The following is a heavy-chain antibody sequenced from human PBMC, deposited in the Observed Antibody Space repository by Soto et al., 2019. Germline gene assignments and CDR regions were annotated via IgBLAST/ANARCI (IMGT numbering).Heavy chain of an antibody. CDR2: IIPILGIA. J-gene: IGHJ4*02. CDR1: GGTFSSYT. V-gene: IGHV1-69*02. D-gene: IGHD3-9*01. CDR3: ARVGHILTGYFDY. Sequence: ASVKVSCKASGGTFSSYTISWVRQAPGQGLEWMGRIIPILGIANYAQKFQGRVTITADKSTSTAYMELSSLRSEDTAVYYCARVGHILTGYFDYWGQGTLVTVSS.